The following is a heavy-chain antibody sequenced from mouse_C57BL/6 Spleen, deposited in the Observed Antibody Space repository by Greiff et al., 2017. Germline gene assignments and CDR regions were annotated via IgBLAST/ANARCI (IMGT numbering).Heavy chain of an antibody. J-gene: IGHJ4*01. CDR3: ARVLLDYAMDY. CDR1: GYTFTSYW. CDR2: IYPGSGST. Sequence: VQLQQPGAELVKPGASVKMSCKASGYTFTSYWITWVKQRPGQGLEWIGDIYPGSGSTNYNEKFKSKATLTVDTSSSTAYMQLSSLTSEDSAVYNCARVLLDYAMDYWSQGTSVTVSS. D-gene: IGHD2-14*01. V-gene: IGHV1-55*01.